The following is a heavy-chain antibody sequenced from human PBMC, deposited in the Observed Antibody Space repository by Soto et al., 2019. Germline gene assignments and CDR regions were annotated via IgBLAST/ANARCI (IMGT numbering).Heavy chain of an antibody. CDR3: ANAYIVVVPAANPTALG. D-gene: IGHD2-2*01. CDR2: ISGSGGST. Sequence: GGSLRLSCAASGFTFSSYAMSWVRQAPGKGLEWVSAISGSGGSTYYADSVKGRFTISRDNSKNTLYLQMNSLRAEDTAVYYCANAYIVVVPAANPTALGWGQGTLVTVSS. V-gene: IGHV3-23*01. J-gene: IGHJ4*02. CDR1: GFTFSSYA.